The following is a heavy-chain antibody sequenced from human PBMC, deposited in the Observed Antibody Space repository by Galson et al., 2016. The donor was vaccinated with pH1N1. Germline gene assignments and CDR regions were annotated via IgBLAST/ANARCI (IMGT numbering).Heavy chain of an antibody. CDR1: GYSFTNYW. J-gene: IGHJ6*02. CDR3: ARGSGSPDSYYYYGMDV. CDR2: IYPSDSDT. V-gene: IGHV5-51*01. Sequence: QSGAEVKKPGKSLKISCKGSGYSFTNYWIGWVRQMPGKGLEWMGIIYPSDSDTRYSPSFQGQVTISADKSISTVYLQWSSLKASDTAIYYCARGSGSPDSYYYYGMDVWGQGTTVTVPS. D-gene: IGHD3-10*01.